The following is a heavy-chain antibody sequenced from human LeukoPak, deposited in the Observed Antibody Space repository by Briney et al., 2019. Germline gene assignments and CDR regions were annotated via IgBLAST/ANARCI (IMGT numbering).Heavy chain of an antibody. CDR1: GFTFSSYD. V-gene: IGHV3-13*05. Sequence: PGRSLRLSCAASGFTFSSYDMHWVRQVSGKGLGWVSAIGTAGDPSYPGSVKGRFTISREIAKNSLYLQMNSLRDGDTAVYYCVRASRGWYYFDYWGQGTLVTVSS. CDR3: VRASRGWYYFDY. J-gene: IGHJ4*02. D-gene: IGHD6-19*01. CDR2: IGTAGDP.